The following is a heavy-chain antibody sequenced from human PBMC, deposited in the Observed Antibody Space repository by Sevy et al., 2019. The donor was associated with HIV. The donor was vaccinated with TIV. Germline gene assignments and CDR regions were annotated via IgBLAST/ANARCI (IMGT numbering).Heavy chain of an antibody. Sequence: SETLSLTCTVSGGSISSYYWSWIRQPPGKGLEWIGYIYYSGSTNYNPSLKSRVTISVDTSKNQFSLKLSSVTPAGTAGYYCAGDSTFWSGYYSYNWFDPWGQGTLVTVSS. CDR2: IYYSGST. CDR3: AGDSTFWSGYYSYNWFDP. CDR1: GGSISSYY. J-gene: IGHJ5*02. D-gene: IGHD3-3*01. V-gene: IGHV4-59*01.